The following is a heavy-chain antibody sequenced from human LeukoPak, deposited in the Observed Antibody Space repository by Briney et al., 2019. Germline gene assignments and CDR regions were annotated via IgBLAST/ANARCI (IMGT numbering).Heavy chain of an antibody. V-gene: IGHV1-2*02. CDR1: GYTFTGYY. CDR3: ARAGDFGVVMRYYYYMDV. Sequence: VASVKVSCKASGYTFTGYYMHWVRQAPGQGLEWMGWINPNSGGTNYAQKFQGRVTMTRDTSISTAYMELSRLRSDDTAVYYCARAGDFGVVMRYYYYMDVWGKGTTVTVSS. CDR2: INPNSGGT. D-gene: IGHD3-3*01. J-gene: IGHJ6*03.